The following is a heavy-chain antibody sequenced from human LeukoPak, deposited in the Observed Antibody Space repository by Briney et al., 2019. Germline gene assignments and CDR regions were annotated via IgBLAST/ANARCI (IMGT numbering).Heavy chain of an antibody. J-gene: IGHJ4*02. CDR1: GFTFSSYA. V-gene: IGHV3-30-3*01. CDR2: ISYDGSNK. CDR3: ARGSTIFGVAYYFDY. Sequence: GGSLRLSCAASGFTFSSYAMHWVRQAPGKGLEWVAVISYDGSNKYYADSVKGRFTVSRDNSKNTLYLQMNSLRAEDTAVYYCARGSTIFGVAYYFDYWGQGTLVTAFS. D-gene: IGHD3-3*01.